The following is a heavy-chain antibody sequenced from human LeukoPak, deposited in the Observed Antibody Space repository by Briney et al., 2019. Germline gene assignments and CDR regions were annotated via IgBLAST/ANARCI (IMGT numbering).Heavy chain of an antibody. CDR3: ARDGPTGFDY. D-gene: IGHD1-1*01. J-gene: IGHJ4*02. Sequence: SETLSLTCTVSGGSISSYYWSWIRQPPGKGLEWIGYIYYSGSTNYNPSLKSRVTISADTSKNQFSLKLSSVTAADTAVYYCARDGPTGFDYWGQGTLVTVSS. V-gene: IGHV4-59*01. CDR1: GGSISSYY. CDR2: IYYSGST.